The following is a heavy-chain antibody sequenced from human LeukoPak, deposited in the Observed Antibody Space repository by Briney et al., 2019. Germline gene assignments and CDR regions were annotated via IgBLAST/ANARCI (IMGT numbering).Heavy chain of an antibody. CDR3: ARQSGSYYYGMDV. CDR1: GGSISTYF. Sequence: KPSETLSLTCNVSGGSISTYFWSWIRQPPAKGLDWIGYVYYSGSTNYNPSLKSRVTISVDTSKNQFSLRLSSVNAADTAVYYCARQSGSYYYGMDVWGQGTTVTVSS. D-gene: IGHD1-26*01. CDR2: VYYSGST. V-gene: IGHV4-59*01. J-gene: IGHJ6*02.